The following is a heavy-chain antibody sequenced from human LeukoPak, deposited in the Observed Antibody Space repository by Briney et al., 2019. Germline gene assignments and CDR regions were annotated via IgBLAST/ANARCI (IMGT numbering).Heavy chain of an antibody. J-gene: IGHJ4*02. CDR2: ISCSSSYT. CDR3: ARGRGYGAYEWNDY. Sequence: GGSLRLSCAASGFSFSGYYMSWIRQAPGKGLEWVSYISCSSSYTNYADSVKGRFTISRDDAKNSLFLQMSSLGTDDTAVYYCARGRGYGAYEWNDYWGQGTLVTVSS. V-gene: IGHV3-11*05. D-gene: IGHD5-12*01. CDR1: GFSFSGYY.